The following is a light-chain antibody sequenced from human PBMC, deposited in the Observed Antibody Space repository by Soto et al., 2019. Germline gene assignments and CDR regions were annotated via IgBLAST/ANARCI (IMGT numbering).Light chain of an antibody. CDR1: SSDVGGYIY. Sequence: QSALAQPPSASGSPGQSVTISCTGTSSDVGGYIYVSWYQHHPGKAPKLMIYEASKRPSGVPDRFSGSKSGNTASLTVSGLQAEGEADYYCSSYAGSNTYVFGTGTKVTVL. CDR3: SSYAGSNTYV. J-gene: IGLJ1*01. CDR2: EAS. V-gene: IGLV2-8*01.